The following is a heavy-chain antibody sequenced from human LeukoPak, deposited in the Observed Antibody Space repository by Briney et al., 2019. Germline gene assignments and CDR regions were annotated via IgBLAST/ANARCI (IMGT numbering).Heavy chain of an antibody. V-gene: IGHV3-23*01. CDR3: AKVRYYYDSSGYPYYYYMDV. CDR1: GFTLSSYA. CDR2: ISGSGGST. D-gene: IGHD3-22*01. Sequence: PGGSLRLSCAASGFTLSSYAMSWVRQAPGKGLEWVSAISGSGGSTYYADSVKGRFTISRDNSKNTLYLQMNSLRAEDTAVYYCAKVRYYYDSSGYPYYYYMDVWGKGTTVTVSS. J-gene: IGHJ6*03.